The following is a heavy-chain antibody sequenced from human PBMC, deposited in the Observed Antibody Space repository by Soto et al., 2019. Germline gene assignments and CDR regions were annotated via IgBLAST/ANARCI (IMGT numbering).Heavy chain of an antibody. V-gene: IGHV1-69*14. CDR1: GGGTFSTSA. Sequence: QVQLVQSGSEVKKPGSSVKVSCKVSGGGTFSTSAVSWVRQAPGQGLEWMGGIIPVFRAPDYAQKFQGRIIITADKSARTVFLELAGMGFEDTAVYYCARDKDRPLLVGNYYYMTAVWGQGTTVTGSS. CDR2: IIPVFRAP. J-gene: IGHJ6*02. CDR3: ARDKDRPLLVGNYYYMTAV. D-gene: IGHD3-3*02.